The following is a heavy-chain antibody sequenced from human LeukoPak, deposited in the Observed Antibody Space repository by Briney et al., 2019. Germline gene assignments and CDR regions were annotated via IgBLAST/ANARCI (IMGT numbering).Heavy chain of an antibody. J-gene: IGHJ3*02. CDR3: ASLGSIVGATDAFDI. Sequence: GGSLRLSCAASGFTFSSYNMNWVRQAPGKGLEWVSSISSSSSYIYYADSVKGRFTISRDNAKNSLYLQMNSLRAEDTAVYYCASLGSIVGATDAFDIWGQGTMVTVSS. D-gene: IGHD1-26*01. CDR1: GFTFSSYN. V-gene: IGHV3-21*01. CDR2: ISSSSSYI.